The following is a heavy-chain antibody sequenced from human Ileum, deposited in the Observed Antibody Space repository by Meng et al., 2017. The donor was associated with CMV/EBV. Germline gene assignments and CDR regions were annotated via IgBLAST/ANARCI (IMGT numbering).Heavy chain of an antibody. CDR1: GGSISTSGYH. J-gene: IGHJ4*02. V-gene: IGHV4-39*07. CDR2: IHYGGRTS. D-gene: IGHD3-3*01. Sequence: SETLSLTCTVSGGSISTSGYHWGWIRQPPGTGLEWIGNIHYGGRTSYYNPSLKSRVTIAVDTSKNQFSLRLSSVTAADTAVYYCARGVIGITIFGVASHDYWGQGTLVTVSS. CDR3: ARGVIGITIFGVASHDY.